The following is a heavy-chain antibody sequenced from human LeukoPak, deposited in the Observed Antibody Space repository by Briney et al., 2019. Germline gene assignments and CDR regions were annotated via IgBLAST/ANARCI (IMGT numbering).Heavy chain of an antibody. CDR2: ISAYNGNT. J-gene: IGHJ5*02. CDR1: GYTFTGYY. Sequence: ASVKVSCKASGYTFTGYYMHWVRQAPGQGLEWMGWISAYNGNTNYAQKLQGRVTMTTDTSTSTACMELRSLRSDDTAVYYCARWGYYGASGWFDPWGQGTLVTVSS. D-gene: IGHD4-17*01. CDR3: ARWGYYGASGWFDP. V-gene: IGHV1-18*04.